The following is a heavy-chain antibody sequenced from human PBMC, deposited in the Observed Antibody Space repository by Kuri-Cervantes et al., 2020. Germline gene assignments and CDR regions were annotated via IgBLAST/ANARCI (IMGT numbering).Heavy chain of an antibody. V-gene: IGHV3-30*03. CDR3: ARDRGYDILTGYNYYYGMDV. Sequence: GESLKISCAASGFTFSSYGMHWVRQAPGKGLEWVAVISYDGSNKYYADSVKGRFTISRDNSKNTLYLQMNSLRSKDTAVYYCARDRGYDILTGYNYYYGMDVWGQRTTVTVSS. CDR1: GFTFSSYG. CDR2: ISYDGSNK. J-gene: IGHJ6*02. D-gene: IGHD3-9*01.